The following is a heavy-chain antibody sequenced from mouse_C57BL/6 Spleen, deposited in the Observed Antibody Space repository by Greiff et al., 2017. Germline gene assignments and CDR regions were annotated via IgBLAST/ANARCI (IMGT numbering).Heavy chain of an antibody. Sequence: QVQLKQPGAELVKPGASVKMSCKASGYTFTSYWITWVKQRPGQGLEWIGNIYPGGSSTNYNEKFKGKATLTVDTSSSTAYMQLSSLTSEDSAVYYCAREGDYYAMDYWGQGTSVTVSS. CDR1: GYTFTSYW. J-gene: IGHJ4*01. CDR3: AREGDYYAMDY. V-gene: IGHV1-55*01. CDR2: IYPGGSST.